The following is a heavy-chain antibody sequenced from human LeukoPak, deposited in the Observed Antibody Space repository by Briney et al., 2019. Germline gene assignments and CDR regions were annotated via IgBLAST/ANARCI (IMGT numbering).Heavy chain of an antibody. V-gene: IGHV4-34*01. CDR3: ATSSYGSGTYYKEDWFDP. CDR2: INHSGST. CDR1: GGSFSGYY. Sequence: SETLSLTCAVYGGSFSGYYWSWIRQPPGKGLEWIGEINHSGSTNYNPSLKSRVTISVDTSKNQFSLKLSSVTAADTAVYYCATSSYGSGTYYKEDWFDPWGQGTLVTVSS. J-gene: IGHJ5*02. D-gene: IGHD3-10*01.